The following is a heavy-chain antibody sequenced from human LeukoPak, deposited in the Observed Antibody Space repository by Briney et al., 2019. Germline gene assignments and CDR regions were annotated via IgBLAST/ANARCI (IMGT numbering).Heavy chain of an antibody. CDR3: ARGPRVTNNWFDP. D-gene: IGHD4-11*01. V-gene: IGHV3-74*01. Sequence: PGGSLRLSCAASGFTFSSYAMSWVRQAPGKGLVWVSRINSDGSSTSYADSVTGRFTISRDNAKNTLDLQMNSLRAEDTAVYYCARGPRVTNNWFDPWGQGTLVTVSS. CDR2: INSDGSST. CDR1: GFTFSSYA. J-gene: IGHJ5*02.